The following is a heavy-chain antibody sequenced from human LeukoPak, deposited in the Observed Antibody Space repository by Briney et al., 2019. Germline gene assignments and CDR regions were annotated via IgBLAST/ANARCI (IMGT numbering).Heavy chain of an antibody. CDR3: ARPHGSGSYYRGGWFDP. Sequence: KPSETLSLTCTVSGGSISSSSYYWGWIRQPPGKGLEWIGSIYYSGSTYYNPSLKSRVTISVDTSKNQFSLKLSSVTAADTAVYYCARPHGSGSYYRGGWFDPWGQGTLVTVSS. D-gene: IGHD3-10*01. CDR1: GGSISSSSYY. V-gene: IGHV4-39*01. J-gene: IGHJ5*02. CDR2: IYYSGST.